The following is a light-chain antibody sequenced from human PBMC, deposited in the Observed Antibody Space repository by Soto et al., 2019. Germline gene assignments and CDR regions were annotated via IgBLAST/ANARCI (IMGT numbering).Light chain of an antibody. CDR1: SSDIGSYNL. CDR2: QGS. V-gene: IGLV2-23*01. CDR3: CAYAGGSTYVL. J-gene: IGLJ2*01. Sequence: QSALTQPASVSGSPGQSITISCTGTSSDIGSYNLVSWYQQHPGKAPKLIISQGSKRPSGVPNRFSGSKSGSTASLTISGLQADDDADYYCCAYAGGSTYVLFGGGTKLTVL.